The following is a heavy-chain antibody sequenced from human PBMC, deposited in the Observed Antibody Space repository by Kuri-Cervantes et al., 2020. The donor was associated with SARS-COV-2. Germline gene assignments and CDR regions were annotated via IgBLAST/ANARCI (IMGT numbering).Heavy chain of an antibody. CDR2: IYYSGST. CDR1: GDSISSSSYY. Sequence: GSLRLSCTVSGDSISSSSYYWGWIRQPPGKGLEWIGNIYYSGSTDYNPSLKSRVTISVDTSKNQFSLKLRSVTATDTAVYYCARLFSPWSVVGDYWGQGTLVTVSS. V-gene: IGHV4-39*01. D-gene: IGHD1-1*01. CDR3: ARLFSPWSVVGDY. J-gene: IGHJ4*02.